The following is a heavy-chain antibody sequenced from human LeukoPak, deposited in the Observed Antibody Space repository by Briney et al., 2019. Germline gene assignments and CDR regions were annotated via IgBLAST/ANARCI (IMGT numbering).Heavy chain of an antibody. CDR3: ARGAYYYED. Sequence: GVLRLSCAASGFAVSNKFMYWVRQAPGKGLEWVSVIRVGDVTHYADSVKGRFTTSRDSSKNTVYLQMESLRVEDTAVYYCARGAYYYEDWGQGTLVTVSS. CDR1: GFAVSNKF. CDR2: IRVGDVT. J-gene: IGHJ4*02. V-gene: IGHV3-53*01. D-gene: IGHD3-22*01.